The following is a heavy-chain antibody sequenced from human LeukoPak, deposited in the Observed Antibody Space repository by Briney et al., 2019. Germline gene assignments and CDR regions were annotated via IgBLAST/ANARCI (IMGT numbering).Heavy chain of an antibody. CDR3: ARDLQLERPGNWFDP. CDR1: GGTFSSYA. V-gene: IGHV1-69*13. J-gene: IGHJ5*02. CDR2: IIPIFGTA. Sequence: SVKVSCKASGGTFSSYAISWVRQAPGQGLEWMGGIIPIFGTANYAQKFQGRVTITADESTSTAYMELSSLRSEDTAVYYCARDLQLERPGNWFDPWGQGTLSPSPQ. D-gene: IGHD1-1*01.